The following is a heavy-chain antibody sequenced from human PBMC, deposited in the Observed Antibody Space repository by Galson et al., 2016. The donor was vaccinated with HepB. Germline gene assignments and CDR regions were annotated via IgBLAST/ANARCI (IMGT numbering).Heavy chain of an antibody. CDR2: IYYSGRT. D-gene: IGHD4-17*01. J-gene: IGHJ4*02. V-gene: IGHV4-31*03. CDR3: ARDGHDYGLDYFDY. CDR1: GDSISDGGYY. Sequence: TLSLTCTVSGDSISDGGYYWNWIRQHPGKGLEWIGYIYYSGRTDYNPSLKSRIAISVDTSKNQFSLKLSSVTVADTAVYYCARDGHDYGLDYFDYWGQAILVTVSS.